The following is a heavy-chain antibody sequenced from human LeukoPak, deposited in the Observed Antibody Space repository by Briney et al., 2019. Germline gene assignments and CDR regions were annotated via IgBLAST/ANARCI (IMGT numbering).Heavy chain of an antibody. V-gene: IGHV1-2*02. CDR2: INPNSGGT. CDR1: GYTFTGYY. D-gene: IGHD2-2*01. CDR3: AREWDIVVVSYMDV. J-gene: IGHJ6*02. Sequence: ASVKVSCKASGYTFTGYYMHWVRQAPGQGLEWMGWINPNSGGTNYAQKFQGRVTMTRGTSISTAYMELSRLRSDDTAVYYCAREWDIVVVSYMDVWGQGTTVTVSS.